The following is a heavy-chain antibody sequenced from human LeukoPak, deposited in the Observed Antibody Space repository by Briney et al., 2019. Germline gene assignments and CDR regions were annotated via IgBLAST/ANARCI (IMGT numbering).Heavy chain of an antibody. CDR1: GFTFSNAW. CDR3: ARGRGYYGSGSYFDY. CDR2: INHSGST. D-gene: IGHD3-10*01. J-gene: IGHJ4*02. Sequence: PGGSLRLSCAASGFTFSNAWMNWVRQPPGKGLEWIGEINHSGSTNYNPSLKSRVTISVDTSKNQFSLKLSSVTAADTAVYYCARGRGYYGSGSYFDYWGQGTLVTVSS. V-gene: IGHV4-34*01.